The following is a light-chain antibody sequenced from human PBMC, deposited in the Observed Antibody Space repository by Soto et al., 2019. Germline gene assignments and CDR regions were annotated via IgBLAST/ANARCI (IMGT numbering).Light chain of an antibody. CDR2: GAS. J-gene: IGKJ5*01. Sequence: IVLKQSPGTLSLSPGERATLSCRASQSVSSSYLAWYQQKPGQAPRLLIYGASSRATGIPDRFSGSGSGTDFTLTISRLEPEDFAVYYCQQYGSSPGITFGQGTRLEIK. V-gene: IGKV3-20*01. CDR3: QQYGSSPGIT. CDR1: QSVSSSY.